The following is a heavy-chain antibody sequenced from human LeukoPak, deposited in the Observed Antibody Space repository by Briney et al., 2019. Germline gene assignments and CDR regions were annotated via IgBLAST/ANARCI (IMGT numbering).Heavy chain of an antibody. D-gene: IGHD3-22*01. CDR2: IIYSGGAT. V-gene: IGHV3-23*01. Sequence: GGSQRLSCVGSGFTFGSYSMSWVRQGPGTGLEFVASIIYSGGATYYADSVKGRFTISRDNSKNTLYLQMNSLRAEDTALYYCAKDGLYYDGSEHVYYFDSWGQGTLVTVSS. J-gene: IGHJ4*02. CDR1: GFTFGSYS. CDR3: AKDGLYYDGSEHVYYFDS.